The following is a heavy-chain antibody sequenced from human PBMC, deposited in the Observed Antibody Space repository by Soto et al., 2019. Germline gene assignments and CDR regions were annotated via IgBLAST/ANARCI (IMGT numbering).Heavy chain of an antibody. D-gene: IGHD3-3*01. Sequence: SETLSHTCAVYGGSFSGYYWSWIRQPPGKGLEWSGEINHSGSTNYNPSLKSRVTISVDTSKNQFSLKLSSVTAADTAVYFCARGYGLFWSGYYVSWFGPWGQGSPVTVS. CDR2: INHSGST. CDR3: ARGYGLFWSGYYVSWFGP. CDR1: GGSFSGYY. V-gene: IGHV4-34*01. J-gene: IGHJ5*02.